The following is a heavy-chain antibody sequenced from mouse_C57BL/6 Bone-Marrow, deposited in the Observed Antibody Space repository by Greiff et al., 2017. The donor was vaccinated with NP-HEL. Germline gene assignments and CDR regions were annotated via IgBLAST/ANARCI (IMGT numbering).Heavy chain of an antibody. D-gene: IGHD1-1*01. CDR2: IYPRSGNT. CDR1: GYTFTSYG. V-gene: IGHV1-81*01. J-gene: IGHJ3*01. Sequence: VQLRQSGAELARPGASVKLSCKASGYTFTSYGISWVKQRTGQGLEWIGEIYPRSGNTYYNEKFKGKATLTADKSSSTAYMELRSLTSEDSAVYFCARYYGSSYGAYWGQGTLVTVSA. CDR3: ARYYGSSYGAY.